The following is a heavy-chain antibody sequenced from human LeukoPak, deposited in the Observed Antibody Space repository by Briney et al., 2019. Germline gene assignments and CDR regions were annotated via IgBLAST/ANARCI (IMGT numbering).Heavy chain of an antibody. CDR1: GGSISSYN. Sequence: SETLSLTCTVSGGSISSYNWNWIRQPPGKGLEWIGYIYYSGSTNYNPSLKSRVTISVDTSKNQFSLKLSSVTAADTAVYYCARGRQLVLGLDAFEIWGQGTMVTVSS. CDR3: ARGRQLVLGLDAFEI. J-gene: IGHJ3*02. V-gene: IGHV4-59*01. D-gene: IGHD6-6*01. CDR2: IYYSGST.